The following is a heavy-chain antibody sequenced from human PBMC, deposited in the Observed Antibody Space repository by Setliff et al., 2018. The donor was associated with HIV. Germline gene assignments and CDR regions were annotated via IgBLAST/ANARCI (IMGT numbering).Heavy chain of an antibody. J-gene: IGHJ4*02. V-gene: IGHV1-69-2*01. D-gene: IGHD1-26*01. CDR1: GYTFTNYF. Sequence: ASVKVSCKASGYTFTNYFMHWVRQAPGEGLEWVGRVDPEDGETRYAMKFQGSVTISADTSTDTTYSSLTSLRSQDTAVYYCATVRIVGATEFDYWGQGTVVTVPS. CDR2: VDPEDGET. CDR3: ATVRIVGATEFDY.